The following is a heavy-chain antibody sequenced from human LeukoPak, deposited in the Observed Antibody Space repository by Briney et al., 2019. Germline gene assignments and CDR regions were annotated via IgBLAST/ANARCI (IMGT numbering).Heavy chain of an antibody. CDR2: ILYDGSNK. CDR1: GFTFSSYG. J-gene: IGHJ4*02. Sequence: GGSLRLSCAASGFTFSSYGMHWVRQAPGKGLEWVEVILYDGSNKYYADSVKGRFTISRDNSKNTLYLQMNSLRAEDTAVYYCAKDPLGSGYGRYFDYWGQGTLVTVSS. D-gene: IGHD3-22*01. V-gene: IGHV3-30*18. CDR3: AKDPLGSGYGRYFDY.